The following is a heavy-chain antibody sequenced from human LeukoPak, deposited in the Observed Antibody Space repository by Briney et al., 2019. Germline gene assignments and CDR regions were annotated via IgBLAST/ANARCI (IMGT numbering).Heavy chain of an antibody. J-gene: IGHJ3*02. Sequence: PGGSLRLSCAASGFTFSSYAMHWVRRAPGKGLEWVAVISYDGSNKYYADSVKGRFTISRDNSKNTLYLQMNSLRAEDTAVYYCARDRSGSYDRGAFDIWGQGTMVTVSS. CDR2: ISYDGSNK. CDR3: ARDRSGSYDRGAFDI. CDR1: GFTFSSYA. D-gene: IGHD1-26*01. V-gene: IGHV3-30-3*01.